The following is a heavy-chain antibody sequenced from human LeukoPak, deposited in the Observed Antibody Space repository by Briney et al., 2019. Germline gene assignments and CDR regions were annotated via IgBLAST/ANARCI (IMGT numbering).Heavy chain of an antibody. V-gene: IGHV3-64D*09. D-gene: IGHD3-22*01. CDR2: ISSNGGST. J-gene: IGHJ4*02. CDR3: ARALERYYYDSSGYYAHFDY. Sequence: GGSLRLSCSASGFSLSSYAMHWVRQAPEKGLEHVSAISSNGGSTYYADSVKGRFTISRDNSKNTLYLQMSSLRAEDTAVYYCARALERYYYDSSGYYAHFDYWGQGTLVTVSS. CDR1: GFSLSSYA.